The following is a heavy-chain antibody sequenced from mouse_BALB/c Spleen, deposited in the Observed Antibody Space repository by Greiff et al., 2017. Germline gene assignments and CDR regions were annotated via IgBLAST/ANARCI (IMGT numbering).Heavy chain of an antibody. CDR2: ISSGSSTI. J-gene: IGHJ1*01. V-gene: IGHV5-17*02. CDR1: GFTFSSFG. CDR3: ARYVYFDV. Sequence: DVMLVESGGGLVQPGGSRKLSCAASGFTFSSFGMHWVRQAPEKGLEWVAYISSGSSTIYYADTVKGRFTISRDNPKNTLFLQMTSLRSEDTAMYYCARYVYFDVWGAGTTVTVSS.